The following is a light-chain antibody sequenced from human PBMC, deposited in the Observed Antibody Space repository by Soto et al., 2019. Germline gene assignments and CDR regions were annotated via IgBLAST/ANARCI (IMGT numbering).Light chain of an antibody. CDR3: QQYGSSPIT. CDR1: QSVTSS. Sequence: EIVMTQSPATLSVSPGERATLSCRASQSVTSSLAWFQQRPGQAPRLLIYAASTRATGIPARFSGSGSGTEFTLTIRGLEAEDAALYYCQQYGSSPITFGQGTRLEIK. V-gene: IGKV3-15*01. J-gene: IGKJ5*01. CDR2: AAS.